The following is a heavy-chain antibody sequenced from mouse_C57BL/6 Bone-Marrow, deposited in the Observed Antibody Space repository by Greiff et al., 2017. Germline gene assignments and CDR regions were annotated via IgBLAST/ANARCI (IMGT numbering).Heavy chain of an antibody. J-gene: IGHJ2*01. V-gene: IGHV6-6*01. CDR1: GFTFSDAW. Sequence: EVQGVESGGGLVQPGGSMKLSCAASGFTFSDAWMDWVRQSPEKGLEWVAEIRNKANNHATYYAESVKGRFTISRDDSKSSFYLQMNSLRAEDTGIYYWTGRLLPYYFDYWGQGTTLTVSS. D-gene: IGHD2-3*01. CDR2: IRNKANNHAT. CDR3: TGRLLPYYFDY.